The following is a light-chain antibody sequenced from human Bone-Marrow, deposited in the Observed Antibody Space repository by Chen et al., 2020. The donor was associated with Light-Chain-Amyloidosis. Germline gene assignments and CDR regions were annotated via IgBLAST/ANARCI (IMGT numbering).Light chain of an antibody. Sequence: QSALTQPASVSGSPGQSTTISCTGTSGDVGTYNYVSWYQQPPGKAPKVMIYAVSNRPSGVSNRFSGSKSGNTASLTISVLQAEDEADYYCSSFTSSSSYVFGPGTKVTVL. J-gene: IGLJ1*01. CDR2: AVS. V-gene: IGLV2-14*01. CDR1: SGDVGTYNY. CDR3: SSFTSSSSYV.